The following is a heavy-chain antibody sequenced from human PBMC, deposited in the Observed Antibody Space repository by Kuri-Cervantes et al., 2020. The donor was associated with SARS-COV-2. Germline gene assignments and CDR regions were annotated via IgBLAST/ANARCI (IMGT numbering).Heavy chain of an antibody. CDR1: GYTFTSYG. V-gene: IGHV1-18*01. CDR2: ISAYNGNT. Sequence: ASVKVSCKASGYTFTSYGTSWVRQAPGQGLEWMGWISAYNGNTNYAQKLQGRVTMTTDTSTSTAYMELRSLRAEDTAVYYCAKEGFFYGSGRHFDYWGQGTLVTVSS. D-gene: IGHD3-10*01. CDR3: AKEGFFYGSGRHFDY. J-gene: IGHJ4*02.